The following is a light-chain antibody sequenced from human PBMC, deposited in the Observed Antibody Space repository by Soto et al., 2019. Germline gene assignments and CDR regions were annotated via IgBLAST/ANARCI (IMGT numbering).Light chain of an antibody. CDR1: QSISSW. CDR3: QQYNSYWT. CDR2: KAS. V-gene: IGKV1-5*03. Sequence: DIQMTQSPSTLSASVGDRVTITCRASQSISSWLAWYQQKPGTAPKLLIYKASSLQSGVPSRLSGSGSGTEFTLTISSLQPDDFATYYCQQYNSYWTFGHGTKVDIK. J-gene: IGKJ1*01.